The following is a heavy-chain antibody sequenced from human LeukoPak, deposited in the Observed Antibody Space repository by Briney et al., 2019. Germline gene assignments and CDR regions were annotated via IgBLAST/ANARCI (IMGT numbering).Heavy chain of an antibody. CDR3: TRLRYQLLSARGYYYYMDV. Sequence: GGSLRLSCAASGFTFSGSAMHWVRQASGRGLEWVGRMRSKANSYATAYAASVKGRFTISRDDSNNTAYLQMNSLKTEDTAVYYCTRLRYQLLSARGYYYYMDVWGKGTTVTVSS. CDR1: GFTFSGSA. D-gene: IGHD2-2*01. V-gene: IGHV3-73*01. J-gene: IGHJ6*03. CDR2: MRSKANSYAT.